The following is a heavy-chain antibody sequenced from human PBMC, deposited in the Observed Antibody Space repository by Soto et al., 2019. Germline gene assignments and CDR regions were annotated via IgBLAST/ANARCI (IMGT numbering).Heavy chain of an antibody. CDR2: ISDSGST. CDR3: ASAPGGYDCTSTSCLYFFDH. V-gene: IGHV3-23*01. Sequence: EVQLLESGGALVQPGGSLRLSCAASGFTFSNHAMNWVRQAPGKGLEWVSTISDSGSTYYADSVKGRFTISRDNSKNTLYLQMNSLRAEDTAVYDCASAPGGYDCTSTSCLYFFDHWGHGTLVIVSS. J-gene: IGHJ4*01. CDR1: GFTFSNHA. D-gene: IGHD2-2*01.